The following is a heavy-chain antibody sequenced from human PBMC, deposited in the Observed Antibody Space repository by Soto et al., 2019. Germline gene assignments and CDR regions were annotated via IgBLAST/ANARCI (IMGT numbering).Heavy chain of an antibody. CDR2: ISGSGGGT. V-gene: IGHV3-23*01. Sequence: GGSLGVSWSASWFTFSSYAMSWVRQAPGKGLEWVSAISGSGGGTYYADSVKGRFTISRDNSKNTLYLQMNSLRAEDTAVYYCARYIVVVTATYAFDIWGQGTMVTVSS. J-gene: IGHJ3*02. CDR3: ARYIVVVTATYAFDI. D-gene: IGHD2-21*02. CDR1: WFTFSSYA.